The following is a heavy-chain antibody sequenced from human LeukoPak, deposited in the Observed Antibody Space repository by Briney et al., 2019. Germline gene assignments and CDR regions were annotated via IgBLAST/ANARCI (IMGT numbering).Heavy chain of an antibody. Sequence: SETLSLTCSVSDDSITMYYWTWIRQPPGKGLEWIGYVDHTGSTNFNPSLNGRVSISRDTTKNLFSLRLRSVTAADTAVYYCARASNSGWFDPWGQGTLVTVSS. CDR3: ARASNSGWFDP. J-gene: IGHJ5*02. V-gene: IGHV4-59*12. D-gene: IGHD1-26*01. CDR2: VDHTGST. CDR1: DDSITMYY.